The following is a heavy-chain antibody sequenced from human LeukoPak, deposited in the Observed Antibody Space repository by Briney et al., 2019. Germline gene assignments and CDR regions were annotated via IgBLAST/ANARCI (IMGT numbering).Heavy chain of an antibody. CDR1: GFTFSSYA. V-gene: IGHV3-23*01. Sequence: GGSLRLSCAASGFTFSSYAMNWVRQAPGKGLEWVSGFSGSGGSTYYADSVKGRFTISRDNSKNTPYLQMNSLRAEDTAVYYCAKGHSSGCSSFDYWGQGTLVTVSS. J-gene: IGHJ4*02. D-gene: IGHD6-25*01. CDR2: FSGSGGST. CDR3: AKGHSSGCSSFDY.